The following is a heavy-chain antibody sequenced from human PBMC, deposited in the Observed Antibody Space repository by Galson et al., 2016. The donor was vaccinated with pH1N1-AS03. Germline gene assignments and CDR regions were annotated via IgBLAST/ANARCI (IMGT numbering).Heavy chain of an antibody. D-gene: IGHD1-26*01. CDR1: GYIFTGFY. CDR2: INTDSGVT. CDR3: ARDPRGPCSSATCATTYYYGLDV. J-gene: IGHJ6*02. Sequence: SVKVSCKASGYIFTGFYVHWVRQAPGQGLEWMGWINTDSGVTNYAQKFEAWVTMTRDTSVSTAYMELYGLKSDDTAVYYCARDPRGPCSSATCATTYYYGLDVWGQGTTVTVSS. V-gene: IGHV1-2*04.